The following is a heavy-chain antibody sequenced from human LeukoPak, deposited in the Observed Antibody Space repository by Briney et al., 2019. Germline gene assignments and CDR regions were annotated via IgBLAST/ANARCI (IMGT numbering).Heavy chain of an antibody. D-gene: IGHD3-22*01. CDR2: INHSGST. Sequence: SETLSLTCAVYGGSFSGYYWSWIRQPPGKGLEWIGEINHSGSTNYNPSLKSRVTISVDTSKNQFSLKLSSVTAADTAVYYCARGPLRITMIVVVTNAFDVWGQGTMVTVSS. J-gene: IGHJ3*01. V-gene: IGHV4-34*01. CDR3: ARGPLRITMIVVVTNAFDV. CDR1: GGSFSGYY.